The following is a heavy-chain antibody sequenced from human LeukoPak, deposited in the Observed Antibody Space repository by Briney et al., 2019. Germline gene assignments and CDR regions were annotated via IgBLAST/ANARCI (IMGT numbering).Heavy chain of an antibody. J-gene: IGHJ4*02. CDR3: AREGAGVIAAHFDY. D-gene: IGHD2-21*01. V-gene: IGHV3-74*01. CDR1: GFTFSNYW. CDR2: INTDDSTS. Sequence: PGGSLRLSCAASGFTFSNYWMHWVRQAPGKGLVWVSRINTDDSTSSYADSVKGRFTVSRDNAKNTLYLQMNSLRAEDTAVYYCAREGAGVIAAHFDYWGQGTLVTVSS.